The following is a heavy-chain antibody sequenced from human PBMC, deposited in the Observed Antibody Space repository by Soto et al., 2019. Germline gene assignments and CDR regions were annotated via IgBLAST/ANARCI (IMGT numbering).Heavy chain of an antibody. CDR1: GFTFSSYA. Sequence: QVQLVESGGGVVQPGRSLRLSCAASGFTFSSYAMHWVRQAPGKGLEWVAVISYDGSNKYYADSVKGRFTISRDNSKXTLYLQMNSLRAEDTAVYYCARVRADYYDSSGPLGYWGQGTLVTVSS. D-gene: IGHD3-22*01. V-gene: IGHV3-30-3*01. J-gene: IGHJ4*02. CDR2: ISYDGSNK. CDR3: ARVRADYYDSSGPLGY.